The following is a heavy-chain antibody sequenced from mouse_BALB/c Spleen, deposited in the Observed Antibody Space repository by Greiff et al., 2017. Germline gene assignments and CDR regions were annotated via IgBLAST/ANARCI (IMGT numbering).Heavy chain of an antibody. V-gene: IGHV1-9*01. CDR1: GYTFSSYW. CDR2: ILPGSGST. CDR3: ARALYLYYAMDY. J-gene: IGHJ4*01. Sequence: QVQLQQSGAELMKPGASVKISCKATGYTFSSYWIEWVKQRPGHGLEWIGEILPGSGSTNYNEKFKGKATFTADTSSNNAYMQLSSLTSEDSAVYYCARALYLYYAMDYWGQGTSVTAAS. D-gene: IGHD5-5*01.